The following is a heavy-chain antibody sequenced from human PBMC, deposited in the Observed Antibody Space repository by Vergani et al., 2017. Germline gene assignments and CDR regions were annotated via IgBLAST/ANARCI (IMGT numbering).Heavy chain of an antibody. V-gene: IGHV4-34*01. J-gene: IGHJ6*03. Sequence: QVQLQQWGAGLLKPSETLSLTCAVYGGSFSGYYWSWFRQPPGKGLELIGEINHSGSTNYNPSLKSRVTISVDPSKNQFSLKLSSVTAADTAVYYCARGTQPPWGYYYYYYMDVWGKATTVTVSS. CDR1: GGSFSGYY. D-gene: IGHD7-27*01. CDR2: INHSGST. CDR3: ARGTQPPWGYYYYYYMDV.